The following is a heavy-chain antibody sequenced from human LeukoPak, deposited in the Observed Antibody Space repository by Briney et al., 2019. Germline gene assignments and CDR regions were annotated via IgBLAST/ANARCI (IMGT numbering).Heavy chain of an antibody. CDR1: GYRFSRYG. CDR3: ARGHGYYYYMDV. CDR2: VSVFNGDT. V-gene: IGHV1-18*01. Sequence: ASVKVACKASGYRFSRYGISWVRQAPGQGPEWVGWVSVFNGDTKYAQKFQGRVTVTTEISTDTAYMELSSLRSDDTGVYYCARGHGYYYYMDVWGQGTTVTVTS. J-gene: IGHJ6*03. D-gene: IGHD6-13*01.